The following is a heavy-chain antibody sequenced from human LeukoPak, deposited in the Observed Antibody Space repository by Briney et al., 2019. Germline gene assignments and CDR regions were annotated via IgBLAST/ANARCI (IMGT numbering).Heavy chain of an antibody. Sequence: GGSLRLSCAASGCNLSSYWMQWGRQAPGKGGGWISRINYDGTTTIYADSVKGGFTISRDNAKNTLYLQMNSLRAEDTAAFYCGRGRPRGYSGYVIDYWGQGTPITVSS. D-gene: IGHD5-12*01. CDR3: GRGRPRGYSGYVIDY. J-gene: IGHJ4*02. CDR2: INYDGTTT. CDR1: GCNLSSYW. V-gene: IGHV3-74*01.